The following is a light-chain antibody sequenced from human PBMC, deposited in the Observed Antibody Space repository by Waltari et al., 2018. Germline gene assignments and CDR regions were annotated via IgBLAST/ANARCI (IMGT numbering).Light chain of an antibody. CDR1: SADVGAYNY. CDR2: EVT. J-gene: IGLJ2*01. CDR3: ISYSSSSTGHVA. Sequence: QSALTQSASVSGSPGQSITISCTGTSADVGAYNYVSWYQQYPGKAPQLIIYEVTNRASGVSYRFSGSKSGNTAYLSISGLQAGDEADYHCISYSSSSTGHVALGGGTKLTV. V-gene: IGLV2-14*03.